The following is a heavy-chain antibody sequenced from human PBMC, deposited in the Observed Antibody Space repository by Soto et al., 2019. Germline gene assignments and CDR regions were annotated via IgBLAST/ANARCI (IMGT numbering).Heavy chain of an antibody. Sequence: GKGMEWVGRIKSKTDGGTTDYAAPLQGRFTISRDDSKNTLYLQMNSLKTEDTAVFFSSTRPHTMSTSGLGIPAEPLFRSRHS. CDR2: IKSKTDGGTT. CDR3: STRPHTMSTSGLGIPAEPLFRSRHS. D-gene: IGHD3-3*01. J-gene: IGHJ5*01. V-gene: IGHV3-15*01.